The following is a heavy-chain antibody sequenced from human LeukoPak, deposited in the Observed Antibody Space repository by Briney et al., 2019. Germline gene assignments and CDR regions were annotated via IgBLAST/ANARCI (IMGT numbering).Heavy chain of an antibody. V-gene: IGHV4-34*01. J-gene: IGHJ4*02. CDR2: INHSGST. Sequence: SETLSLTCAVYGGSFSGYYWSWIRQPPGKGLEWIGEINHSGSTNYNPSLKSRVTLSVDTSKNQFSLKLSSVTAADTAVYYCARGISEADYGGNSDIDYWGQGTLVTVSS. CDR1: GGSFSGYY. CDR3: ARGISEADYGGNSDIDY. D-gene: IGHD4-23*01.